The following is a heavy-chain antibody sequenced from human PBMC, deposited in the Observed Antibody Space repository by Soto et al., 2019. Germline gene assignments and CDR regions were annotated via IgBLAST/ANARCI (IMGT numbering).Heavy chain of an antibody. D-gene: IGHD3-22*01. J-gene: IGHJ4*02. Sequence: PGGSLRLSCAASGFTFSSYAMSWVRQAPGKGLEWVSAISGSGGSTYYADSVKGRFTISRDNSKNTLYLQMNSLRAEDTAVYYCATRAYYYDSSGYFDYWGQGTLVTVSS. V-gene: IGHV3-23*01. CDR3: ATRAYYYDSSGYFDY. CDR1: GFTFSSYA. CDR2: ISGSGGST.